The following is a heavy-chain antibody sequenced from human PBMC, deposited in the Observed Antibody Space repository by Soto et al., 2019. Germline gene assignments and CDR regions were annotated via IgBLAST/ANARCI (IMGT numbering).Heavy chain of an antibody. D-gene: IGHD3-3*01. V-gene: IGHV4-34*01. CDR1: GGSFSGYY. CDR3: ARGGVTYYDFWSGYYEHRPVYNWFDP. CDR2: INHSGST. J-gene: IGHJ5*02. Sequence: SETLSLTCAVYGGSFSGYYWSWIHQPPGKGLEWIGEINHSGSTNYNPSLKSRVTISVDTSKNQFSLKLSSVTAADTAVYYCARGGVTYYDFWSGYYEHRPVYNWFDPWGQGTLVTVSS.